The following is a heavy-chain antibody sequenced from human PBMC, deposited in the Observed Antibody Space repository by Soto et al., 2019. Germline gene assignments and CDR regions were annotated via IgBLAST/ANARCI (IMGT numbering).Heavy chain of an antibody. CDR2: IWHSGST. Sequence: QLQLQESGSGLVKPSQTLSLTCAVSGGSISSGGYSWNWIRQPPGKGLEWIGYIWHSGSTYYNPSLKSRVTISLDRSKSELSRKLGSVTAAATAVYYCARGYYYDSSGALDYWGQGTLVTGSS. CDR1: GGSISSGGYS. V-gene: IGHV4-30-2*01. CDR3: ARGYYYDSSGALDY. J-gene: IGHJ4*02. D-gene: IGHD3-22*01.